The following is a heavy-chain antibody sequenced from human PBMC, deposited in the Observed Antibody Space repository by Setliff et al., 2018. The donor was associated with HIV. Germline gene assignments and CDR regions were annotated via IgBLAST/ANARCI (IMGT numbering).Heavy chain of an antibody. V-gene: IGHV4-4*09. CDR3: ARTARVFDF. J-gene: IGHJ4*02. CDR2: IFESGGT. Sequence: PSETLSLTCNVSDDSITGYYWSWIRQSPGKGLQCIGYIFESGGTNYNPSLRSRVTISMDTSKRQFSLTLTSVTAADTAVYYCARTARVFDFWGQGILVTVSS. CDR1: DDSITGYY.